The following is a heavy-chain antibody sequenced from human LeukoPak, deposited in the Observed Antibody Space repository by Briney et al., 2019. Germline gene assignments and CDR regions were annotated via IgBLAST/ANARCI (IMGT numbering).Heavy chain of an antibody. D-gene: IGHD6-13*01. J-gene: IGHJ4*02. CDR1: GFTFSTFA. CDR3: AREAAYFDC. Sequence: GGSLRLSCAASGFTFSTFAMSWVRQAPGKGLEWVSVIGGSGTSTYYADSVKGRFTISRDNSQNTLYLLMNSLRPEDTAVYYCAREAAYFDCWGPGTLVTVSS. V-gene: IGHV3-23*01. CDR2: IGGSGTST.